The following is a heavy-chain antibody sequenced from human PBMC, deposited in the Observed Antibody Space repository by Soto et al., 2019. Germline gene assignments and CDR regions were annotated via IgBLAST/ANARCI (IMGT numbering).Heavy chain of an antibody. CDR3: ARDNGYSYGYTIDH. CDR2: IYYSWGT. CDR1: GGSISSYY. D-gene: IGHD5-18*01. V-gene: IGHV4-59*01. J-gene: IGHJ4*02. Sequence: QVQLQESGPGLVKPSETLSLTCTVSGGSISSYYWIWIRQPPGTELECIGYIYYSWGTNYNPSLTSRGTTSVDESKNQFSLKLSSVTAADTAVYYCARDNGYSYGYTIDHWGQGTLVTVSS.